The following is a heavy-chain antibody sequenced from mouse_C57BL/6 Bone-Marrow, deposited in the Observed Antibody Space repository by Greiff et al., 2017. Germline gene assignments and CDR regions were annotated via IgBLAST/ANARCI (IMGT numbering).Heavy chain of an antibody. CDR3: ARGDGGYSPLFDY. CDR1: GYSITSGYY. Sequence: ESGPGLVKPSQSLSLTCSVTGYSITSGYYWNWIRQFPGNKLEWMGYISYDGSNNYNPSLKNRISITRDTSTNQFFLKLNSVTPEDTATYYCARGDGGYSPLFDYWGQGTTLTVSS. V-gene: IGHV3-6*01. D-gene: IGHD2-3*01. J-gene: IGHJ2*01. CDR2: ISYDGSN.